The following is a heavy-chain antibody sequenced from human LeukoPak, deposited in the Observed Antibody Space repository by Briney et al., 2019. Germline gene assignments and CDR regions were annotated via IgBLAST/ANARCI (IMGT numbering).Heavy chain of an antibody. Sequence: SQTLSLTCAISGDSVSSNSAAWNWIRQSPSRGLEWLGRTYYRSKWYNDYAVSVKSRITINPDTSKNQFSLKLRSVTAADTAVYYCARASPYYDILTGYKPYYTDVWGKGTTVTISS. CDR1: GDSVSSNSAA. D-gene: IGHD3-9*01. V-gene: IGHV6-1*01. CDR2: TYYRSKWYN. J-gene: IGHJ6*03. CDR3: ARASPYYDILTGYKPYYTDV.